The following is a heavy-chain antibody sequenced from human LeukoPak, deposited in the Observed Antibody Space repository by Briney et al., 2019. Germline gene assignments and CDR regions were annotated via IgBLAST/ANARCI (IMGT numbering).Heavy chain of an antibody. Sequence: GGSLRLSCAASGFTFSSYAMSWVRQAPGKGLEWVSAISGSGGSTYYADSVKGRFTISRDNSKNTLYLQMSSLRAEDTAVYYCAKGSMVGVLCCFDYWGQGTLVTVSS. CDR3: AKGSMVGVLCCFDY. D-gene: IGHD3-10*01. V-gene: IGHV3-23*01. CDR2: ISGSGGST. CDR1: GFTFSSYA. J-gene: IGHJ4*02.